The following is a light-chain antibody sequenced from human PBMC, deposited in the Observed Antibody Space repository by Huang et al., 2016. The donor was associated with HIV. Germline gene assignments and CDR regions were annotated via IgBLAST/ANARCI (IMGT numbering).Light chain of an antibody. Sequence: EIVMTQSPATLSVFPGERATLSCRASQSIITRLAWYQQRPGQAPRLLISSTATRATGIPARFSGSGSGTEFTLTISSLQSDDSAVYYCQQYHRWPPYTFGQGTKLEIK. CDR3: QQYHRWPPYT. V-gene: IGKV3-15*01. CDR1: QSIITR. J-gene: IGKJ2*01. CDR2: STA.